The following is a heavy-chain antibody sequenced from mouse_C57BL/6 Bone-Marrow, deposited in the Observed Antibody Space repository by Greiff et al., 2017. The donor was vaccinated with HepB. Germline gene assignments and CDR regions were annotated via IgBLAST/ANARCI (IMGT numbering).Heavy chain of an antibody. CDR1: GYTFTSYW. Sequence: VQLQQSGAELVMPGASVKLSCKASGYTFTSYWMHWVKQRPGQGLEWIGEIDPSDSYTNYNQKFKGKSTLTVDKSSSTAYMQLSSLTSEDSAVYYCARGLDYWGQGTTLTVSS. V-gene: IGHV1-69*01. J-gene: IGHJ2*01. CDR3: ARGLDY. CDR2: IDPSDSYT.